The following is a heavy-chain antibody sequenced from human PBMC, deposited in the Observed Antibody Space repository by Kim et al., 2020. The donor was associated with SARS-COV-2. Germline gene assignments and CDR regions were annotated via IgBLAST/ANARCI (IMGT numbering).Heavy chain of an antibody. CDR2: IYYSGST. D-gene: IGHD5-18*01. J-gene: IGHJ4*02. CDR1: GGSISSYY. Sequence: SETLSLTCTVSGGSISSYYWSWIRQPPAKGLEWIGYIYYSGSTNYNPSLKSRVTISAHTSKNQFSLKPSSVTAADTAVYYCARHRKMGDIAMVLLDYWGQGTLVTVSS. V-gene: IGHV4-59*08. CDR3: ARHRKMGDIAMVLLDY.